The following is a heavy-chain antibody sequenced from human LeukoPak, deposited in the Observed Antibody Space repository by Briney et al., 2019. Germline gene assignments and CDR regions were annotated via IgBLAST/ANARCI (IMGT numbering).Heavy chain of an antibody. D-gene: IGHD5-24*01. Sequence: PGGSLRLSCAASRFTFTTYSMNWVRQAPGKGLEWVSSISSSGTYLYYADSVKGRFTISRDNAKNSLSPQMNSLRVEDTAVYVRDPSEASHPYYFDYWGQGTLVTVSS. CDR3: DPSEASHPYYFDY. V-gene: IGHV3-21*01. CDR2: ISSSGTYL. J-gene: IGHJ4*02. CDR1: RFTFTTYS.